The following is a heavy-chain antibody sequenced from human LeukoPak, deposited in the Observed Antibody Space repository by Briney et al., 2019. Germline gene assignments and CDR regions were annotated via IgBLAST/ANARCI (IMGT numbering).Heavy chain of an antibody. V-gene: IGHV3-53*01. CDR1: GFTVSSNY. CDR2: IHSGGTT. CDR3: ARERRYCSGDNCYSGLDY. D-gene: IGHD2-15*01. J-gene: IGHJ4*02. Sequence: GGSLRLSCAVSGFTVSSNYMSWVRQAPGKGLEWASLIHSGGTTDYADSVKDRFTISRDYSKNTVNLQINSLRAKDTAVYYCARERRYCSGDNCYSGLDYWGQGTLVTVSS.